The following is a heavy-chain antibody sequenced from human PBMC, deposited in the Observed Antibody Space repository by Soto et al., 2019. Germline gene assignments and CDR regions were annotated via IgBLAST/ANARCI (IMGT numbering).Heavy chain of an antibody. D-gene: IGHD2-8*01. Sequence: PGGSLRLSCAASGFTFSTYWMHWVRQAPGKGLVWVSRINSDGSTTGYADSVKGRFTISRDNAKNTLYLQMNSLRDEDTALYYCAGDRTFCTNGVCYAATGMDVWGKGTTVTVSS. J-gene: IGHJ6*04. V-gene: IGHV3-74*01. CDR1: GFTFSTYW. CDR3: AGDRTFCTNGVCYAATGMDV. CDR2: INSDGSTT.